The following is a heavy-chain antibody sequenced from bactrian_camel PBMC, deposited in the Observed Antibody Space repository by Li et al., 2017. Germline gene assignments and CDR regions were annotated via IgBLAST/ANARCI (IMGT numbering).Heavy chain of an antibody. CDR1: RSICRNC. CDR2: IATGSGNT. V-gene: IGHV3S63*01. D-gene: IGHD5*01. Sequence: HVQLVESGGGSVQAGGSLTLSCVASRSICRNCMAWFRQAPGKEREGVARIATGSGNTYYADSVKGRFTISQDNAKNTVYLQMNSLKPEDTAMYYCAVRLNTGCPTFPRDFPYWGQGTQVTVS. J-gene: IGHJ6*01. CDR3: AVRLNTGCPTFPRDFPY.